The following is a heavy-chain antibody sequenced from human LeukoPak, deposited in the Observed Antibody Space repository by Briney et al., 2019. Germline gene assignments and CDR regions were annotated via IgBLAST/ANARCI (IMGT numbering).Heavy chain of an antibody. CDR2: SSGSTSTK. CDR3: ARARPTIVGAGGDAFDI. J-gene: IGHJ3*02. D-gene: IGHD1-26*01. CDR1: GFTFSTHS. Sequence: PGGSLRLSCAASGFTFSTHSMNWVRQTPGKGLEWVSYSSGSTSTKYYADSVKGRFTISRDNSKNTLYLPMNSLRAEDTAVYYCARARPTIVGAGGDAFDIWGQGTMVTVSS. V-gene: IGHV3-48*01.